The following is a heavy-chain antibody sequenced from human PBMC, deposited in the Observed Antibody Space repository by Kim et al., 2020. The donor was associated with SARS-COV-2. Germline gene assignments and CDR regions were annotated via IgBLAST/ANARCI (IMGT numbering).Heavy chain of an antibody. D-gene: IGHD1-26*01. CDR2: ISYDGSNK. V-gene: IGHV3-30*18. J-gene: IGHJ4*02. CDR1: GFTFSSYG. Sequence: GGSLRLSCAASGFTFSSYGMHWVRQAPGKGLEWVAVISYDGSNKYYADSVKGRFTISRDNSKNTLYLQMNSLRAEDTAVYYCAKGIVGATTFGYWGQGTLVTVSS. CDR3: AKGIVGATTFGY.